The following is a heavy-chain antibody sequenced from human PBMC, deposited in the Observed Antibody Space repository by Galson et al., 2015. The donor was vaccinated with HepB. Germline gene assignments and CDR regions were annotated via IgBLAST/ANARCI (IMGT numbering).Heavy chain of an antibody. CDR3: ARVDAGRHYFDY. V-gene: IGHV3-72*01. CDR2: TRNKAYSYTT. D-gene: IGHD3-9*01. J-gene: IGHJ4*02. Sequence: SLRLSCAASGFSFSDHYMDWVRQAPGKGLEWVGRTRNKAYSYTTEYAASVKGRFTISRDDSKNSLYLQMNSLKTEDTAVYYCARVDAGRHYFDYWGQGTLVTVSS. CDR1: GFSFSDHY.